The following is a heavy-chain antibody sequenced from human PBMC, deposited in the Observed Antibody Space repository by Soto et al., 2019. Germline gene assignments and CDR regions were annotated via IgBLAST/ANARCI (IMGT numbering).Heavy chain of an antibody. CDR1: GFTVSSNY. CDR2: ISSSSSYI. V-gene: IGHV3-21*01. J-gene: IGHJ6*02. Sequence: GGSLRLSCASSGFTVSSNYMSWVRQAPGKGLEWVSSISSSSSYIYYADSVKGRFTISRDNAKNSLYLQMNSLRAEDTAVYYDPYYYYGMDVWGQGTTVTVSS. CDR3: PYYYYGMDV.